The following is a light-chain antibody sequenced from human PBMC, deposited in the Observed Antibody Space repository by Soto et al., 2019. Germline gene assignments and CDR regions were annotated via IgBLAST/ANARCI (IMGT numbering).Light chain of an antibody. J-gene: IGKJ5*01. CDR2: GAS. CDR1: QSVISSY. V-gene: IGKV3D-20*02. Sequence: EIVLTQSPGTLSLSPGERATLSCRASQSVISSYLAWYQQKPGQAPSLLIYGASSRATGIPDRFSGRGSGTDFTLTISSLEPEDSAVYYCQQRHMWPITFGQGTRLEI. CDR3: QQRHMWPIT.